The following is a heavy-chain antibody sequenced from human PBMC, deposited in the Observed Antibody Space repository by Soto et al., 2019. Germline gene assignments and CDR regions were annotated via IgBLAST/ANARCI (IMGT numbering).Heavy chain of an antibody. Sequence: GGSLRLSSADSGFTFSSYSMNWVRQAPGKGLEWVSSISSSSSYIYYADSVKGRFTISRDNAKNSLYLQMNSLRAEDTAVYYCARGTYYDFWSGSVPDYWGQGSLLTVAS. CDR3: ARGTYYDFWSGSVPDY. D-gene: IGHD3-3*01. CDR1: GFTFSSYS. V-gene: IGHV3-21*01. CDR2: ISSSSSYI. J-gene: IGHJ4*02.